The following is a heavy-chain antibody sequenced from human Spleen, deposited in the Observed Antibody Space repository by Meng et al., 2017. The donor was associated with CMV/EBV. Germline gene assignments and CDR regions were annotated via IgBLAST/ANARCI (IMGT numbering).Heavy chain of an antibody. J-gene: IGHJ4*02. CDR1: RDTFSSYA. Sequence: SVKVSCKASRDTFSSYAISWVRQAPGQGLEWMGGIIPIFATANYAQKFQGRVTITTDESTSTAYMELSSLRSEDTAVYYCARDPRFGYHYFDYWGQGTLVTVSS. D-gene: IGHD5-12*01. CDR2: IIPIFATA. V-gene: IGHV1-69*05. CDR3: ARDPRFGYHYFDY.